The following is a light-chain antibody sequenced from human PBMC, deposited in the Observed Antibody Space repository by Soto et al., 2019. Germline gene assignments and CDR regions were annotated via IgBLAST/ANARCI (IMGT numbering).Light chain of an antibody. CDR2: DVS. V-gene: IGLV2-11*01. CDR3: CSYAFTFAV. Sequence: QSALTQPRSVSGSPGQSVAISCTGTSSNLGPYNYVSWYQQHPGKAPTLIIYDVSNRPSGVPDRFSGSKSGNTASLTISGLQADDEADYYCCSYAFTFAVFGGGTKLTVL. J-gene: IGLJ2*01. CDR1: SSNLGPYNY.